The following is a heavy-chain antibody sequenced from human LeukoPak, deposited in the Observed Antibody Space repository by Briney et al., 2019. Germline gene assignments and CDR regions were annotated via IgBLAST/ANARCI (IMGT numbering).Heavy chain of an antibody. CDR3: ASRSGYGLSYYYMDV. CDR2: ISAYSGNT. Sequence: GASVKVSCKASGYTFTSYGISWVRQAPGQGLEWMGWISAYSGNTNYAQKLQGRVTMTTDTSTSTAYMELRSLRSDDTAVYYCASRSGYGLSYYYMDVWGKGTTVTVSS. V-gene: IGHV1-18*01. D-gene: IGHD5-12*01. CDR1: GYTFTSYG. J-gene: IGHJ6*03.